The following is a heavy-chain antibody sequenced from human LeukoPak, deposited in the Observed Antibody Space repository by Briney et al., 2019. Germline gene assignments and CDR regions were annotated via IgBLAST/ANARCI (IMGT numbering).Heavy chain of an antibody. CDR3: ARHRSGWLQSSFDY. CDR2: IYYSGNT. CDR1: GGSISSSSYY. V-gene: IGHV4-39*01. J-gene: IGHJ4*02. Sequence: SETLSLTCTVSGGSISSSSYYWVWIRQPPGKGLEWIGSIYYSGNTYYNPSLKSRVTISVDTSKNQFSLKLSSVTAADTAVYYCARHRSGWLQSSFDYWGQGTLVTVSS. D-gene: IGHD5-24*01.